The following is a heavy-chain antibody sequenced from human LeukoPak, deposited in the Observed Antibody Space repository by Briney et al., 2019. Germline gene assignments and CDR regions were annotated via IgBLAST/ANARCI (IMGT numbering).Heavy chain of an antibody. CDR2: ISSSGSTI. J-gene: IGHJ4*02. D-gene: IGHD6-13*01. CDR3: ARVRWLSAAGTEGNFDY. V-gene: IGHV3-48*04. Sequence: GGSLRLSCADSGFTFSSHWMAWVRQAPGKGLEWVSYISSSGSTIYYADSVKGRFTISRDNAKNSLYLQMDSLRAEDTAVYYCARVRWLSAAGTEGNFDYWGQGTLGTVSS. CDR1: GFTFSSHW.